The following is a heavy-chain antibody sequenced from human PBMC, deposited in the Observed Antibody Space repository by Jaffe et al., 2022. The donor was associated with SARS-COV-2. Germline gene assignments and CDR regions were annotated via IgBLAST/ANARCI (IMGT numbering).Heavy chain of an antibody. D-gene: IGHD3-22*01. V-gene: IGHV4-59*01. CDR3: ARRDSNGYYGY. CDR1: GGSISPYY. J-gene: IGHJ4*02. CDR2: VHYSGST. Sequence: QVQLQESGPGLVKPSETLSLTCTVFGGSISPYYWSWYRQPPGKGLEWIGFVHYSGSTNYNPSLESRVTISVDTSKNQLSLRLNSVTAADTAFYYCARRDSNGYYGYWGQGTLVTVSS.